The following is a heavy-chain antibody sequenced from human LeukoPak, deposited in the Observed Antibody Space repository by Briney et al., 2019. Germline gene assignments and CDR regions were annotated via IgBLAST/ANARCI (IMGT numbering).Heavy chain of an antibody. CDR1: GYSISSGYY. CDR2: IYYSGST. Sequence: SETLSLTCTVSGYSISSGYYWGWIRQPPGKGLEWIGYIYYSGSTNYNPSLKSRVTISVDTSKNQFSLKLSSVTAADTVVYYCARGSHYYGSGGYDYWGQGTLVTVSS. CDR3: ARGSHYYGSGGYDY. D-gene: IGHD3-10*01. J-gene: IGHJ4*02. V-gene: IGHV4-61*01.